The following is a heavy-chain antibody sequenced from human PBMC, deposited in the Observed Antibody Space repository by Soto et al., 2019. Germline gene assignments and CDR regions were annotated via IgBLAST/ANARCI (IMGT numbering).Heavy chain of an antibody. Sequence: SETLSLTCTFSIGSFSGYYWSCIRQPPGKGLEWIGYIHYSGTTNYNPSLKSRVTISVDPSKNQFSLKLTSLTAADTAVYYCARDTISWHSGSYSGIEDDWGQGTLLTDYS. D-gene: IGHD2-15*01. CDR1: IGSFSGYY. V-gene: IGHV4-59*01. J-gene: IGHJ4*02. CDR2: IHYSGTT. CDR3: ARDTISWHSGSYSGIEDD.